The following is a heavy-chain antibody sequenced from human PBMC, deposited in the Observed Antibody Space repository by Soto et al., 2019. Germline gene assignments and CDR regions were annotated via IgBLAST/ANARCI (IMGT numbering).Heavy chain of an antibody. CDR2: ISSTTNYI. J-gene: IGHJ4*02. CDR3: ARESEDLTSNFDY. Sequence: ESLKISCAASGFTFTRYSMNWVRQAPGKGLEWVSSISSTTNYIYYGDSMKGRFTISRDNAKNSLYLEMSSLRAEDTAVYYCARESEDLTSNFDYWGQGTLVTVSS. V-gene: IGHV3-21*06. CDR1: GFTFTRYS.